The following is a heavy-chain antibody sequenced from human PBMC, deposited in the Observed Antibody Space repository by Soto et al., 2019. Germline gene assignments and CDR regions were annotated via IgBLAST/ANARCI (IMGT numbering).Heavy chain of an antibody. V-gene: IGHV4-34*01. CDR1: GGSFSGYY. Sequence: SETLSLTCAVYGGSFSGYYWSWIRQPPGKGLEWIGEINHSGSTNYNPSLKSRVTISVDTSKNQFSLKLSSVTAADTAVYYCARRYCSSTSCPDFDYWGQGTLVTVSS. CDR2: INHSGST. J-gene: IGHJ4*02. CDR3: ARRYCSSTSCPDFDY. D-gene: IGHD2-2*01.